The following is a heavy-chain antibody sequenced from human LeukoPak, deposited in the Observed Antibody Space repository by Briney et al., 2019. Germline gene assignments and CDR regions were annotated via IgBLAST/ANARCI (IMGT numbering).Heavy chain of an antibody. V-gene: IGHV5-10-1*01. D-gene: IGHD6-6*01. CDR3: ARQGYTRSSYDF. CDR2: IDPSDSYT. Sequence: GESLQISCKGSGYTFPTFWITWVRQMPGKGLEWMGMIDPSDSYTSYSPSFQGHVTISADKSITTAYLQWSSLKASDTALYYCARQGYTRSSYDFWGQGTLVTVSS. CDR1: GYTFPTFW. J-gene: IGHJ4*02.